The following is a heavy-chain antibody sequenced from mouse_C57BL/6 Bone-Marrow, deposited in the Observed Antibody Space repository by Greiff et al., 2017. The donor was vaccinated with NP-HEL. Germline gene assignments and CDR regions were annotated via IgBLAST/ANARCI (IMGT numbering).Heavy chain of an antibody. D-gene: IGHD1-1*01. Sequence: EVQLQQSGPVLVKPGASVKMSCKASGYTFTDYYMNWVKQSHGKSLEWIGVINPYNGGTSYNQKFKGKATLTVDKSSSTAYMELNSLTSEDSAVYYCARRILRYQAWFAYWGQGTLVTVSA. V-gene: IGHV1-19*01. CDR3: ARRILRYQAWFAY. CDR2: INPYNGGT. J-gene: IGHJ3*01. CDR1: GYTFTDYY.